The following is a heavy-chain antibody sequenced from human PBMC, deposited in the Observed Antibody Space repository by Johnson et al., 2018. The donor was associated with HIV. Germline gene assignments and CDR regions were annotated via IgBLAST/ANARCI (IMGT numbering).Heavy chain of an antibody. CDR3: TSQIYDYDSGGYSGVFDI. CDR1: GFTFSGSA. V-gene: IGHV3-73*02. J-gene: IGHJ3*02. Sequence: VQLVESGGDLVQPGGSLKVSCAASGFTFSGSAMHWVRQASGKGLEWVGRIRNKANTYATAYAASVRGRFTISRDDSTNTAYLQMNSLTTEDTAVYYCTSQIYDYDSGGYSGVFDIWGQGTMVTVSS. D-gene: IGHD3-22*01. CDR2: IRNKANTYAT.